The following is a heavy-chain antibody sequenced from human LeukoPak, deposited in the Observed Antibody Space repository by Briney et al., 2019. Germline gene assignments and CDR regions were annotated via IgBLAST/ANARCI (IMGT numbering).Heavy chain of an antibody. J-gene: IGHJ3*02. D-gene: IGHD3-9*01. CDR3: ARVHYDILTGYYDAFDI. CDR2: ISYSGRT. CDR1: GGSITSSSHY. Sequence: SETLSPTCTVSGGSITSSSHYWGWIRQPPGKGLEWIGIISYSGRTYYNPSLKSRVTISVDTSKNQFSLKLSSVTAADTAVYYCARVHYDILTGYYDAFDIWGQGTMVTVSS. V-gene: IGHV4-39*07.